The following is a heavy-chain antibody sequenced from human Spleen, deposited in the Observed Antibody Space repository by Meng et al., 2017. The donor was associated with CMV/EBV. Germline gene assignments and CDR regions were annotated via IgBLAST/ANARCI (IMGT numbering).Heavy chain of an antibody. CDR1: GFTFRSYS. V-gene: IGHV3-21*04. J-gene: IGHJ3*02. D-gene: IGHD2-2*02. Sequence: GESLKISCAASGFTFRSYSMNWVRQAPGKGLEWVSSISTSSSSIYYADSLKGRFTISRDNAKNSLYLQMNSLRAEDTAVYYCAREGYCSSTSCYTFGGFDIWGQGTMVTVSS. CDR3: AREGYCSSTSCYTFGGFDI. CDR2: ISTSSSSI.